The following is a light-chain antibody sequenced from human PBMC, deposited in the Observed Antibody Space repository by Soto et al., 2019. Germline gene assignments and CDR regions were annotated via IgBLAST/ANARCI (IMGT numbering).Light chain of an antibody. CDR2: GAS. CDR3: QQYGSSIQT. J-gene: IGKJ1*01. CDR1: QSVGSNY. Sequence: EIVFTPFPSTLSLTPGERATLSCRVSQSVGSNYLAGYQQRPGQPPNLLIFGASHRAPDSPDRFSGSGSGTDFTLTISRLEPEDFAVDYCQQYGSSIQTFGQGTKVDI. V-gene: IGKV3-20*01.